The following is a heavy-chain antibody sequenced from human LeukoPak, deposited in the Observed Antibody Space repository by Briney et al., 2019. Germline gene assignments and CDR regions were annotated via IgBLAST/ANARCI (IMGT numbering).Heavy chain of an antibody. V-gene: IGHV3-48*04. CDR2: ISSSSSTI. Sequence: PGGSLRLSCAASGFTFSSYSMNWVRQAPGKGLERVSYISSSSSTIYYADSVKGRFTISRDNAKNSLYLQMNSLRAEDTAVYYCARGSSSDAFDIWGQGTMVTVSS. CDR3: ARGSSSDAFDI. D-gene: IGHD6-6*01. J-gene: IGHJ3*02. CDR1: GFTFSSYS.